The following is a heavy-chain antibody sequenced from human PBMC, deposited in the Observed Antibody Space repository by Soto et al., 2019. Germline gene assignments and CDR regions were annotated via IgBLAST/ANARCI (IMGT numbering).Heavy chain of an antibody. CDR2: MNPKSGDT. CDR3: ARVHYGDAFRGDY. J-gene: IGHJ4*02. V-gene: IGHV1-8*01. Sequence: QVQLVQSGAEVKKPGASVKVSCTASGYTMTDYDITWVRQASGLGPEWMGWMNPKSGDTGYAQKFQGRVTMTGNTYGSTAYMELSSLRSEDTAVYYCARVHYGDAFRGDYWGQGTLVTVSS. D-gene: IGHD4-17*01. CDR1: GYTMTDYD.